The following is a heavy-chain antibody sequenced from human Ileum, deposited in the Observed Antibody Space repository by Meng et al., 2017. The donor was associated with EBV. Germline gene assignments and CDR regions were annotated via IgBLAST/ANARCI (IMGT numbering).Heavy chain of an antibody. D-gene: IGHD2-21*02. CDR3: ARRDTAWFDP. Sequence: HLHLQESDPGLVKPSETLSLTCSGPGGSITSSSYSWGMSRQPPGKGLEWIATIYHTGSTYYNPSLKSRVTISVDTSKNEFSLKVTSVTAADTALYYCARRDTAWFDPWGRGTLVTVSS. CDR2: IYHTGST. CDR1: GGSITSSSYS. V-gene: IGHV4-39*01. J-gene: IGHJ5*02.